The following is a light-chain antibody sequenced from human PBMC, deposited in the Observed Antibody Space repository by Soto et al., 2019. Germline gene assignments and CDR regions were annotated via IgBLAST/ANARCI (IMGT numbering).Light chain of an antibody. Sequence: ENVLTQSPGNLSLTPWDRATLSCRTSQSLSSGYLAWYQQKPGQAPRILIYAASSRATGIPDRFSGSGSGTDFSLTISRLEPEDFAVYYCHQYDTSPRTFGQGTKVDIK. CDR3: HQYDTSPRT. J-gene: IGKJ1*01. V-gene: IGKV3-20*01. CDR1: QSLSSGY. CDR2: AAS.